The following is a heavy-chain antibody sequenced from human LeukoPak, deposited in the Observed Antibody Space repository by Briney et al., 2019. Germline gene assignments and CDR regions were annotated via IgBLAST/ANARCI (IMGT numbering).Heavy chain of an antibody. V-gene: IGHV1-69*04. CDR2: MIPLLRTT. CDR1: GDTFSSYA. D-gene: IGHD6-19*01. CDR3: ARDPRLQLRSNYYYYCLDV. J-gene: IGHJ6*02. Sequence: SVKVSCKASGDTFSSYAISWVRQAPGQGFEWMGRMIPLLRTTTFYAQKLQGRVTITADRYTSTAYMELSSLTSEDSAVYYCARDPRLQLRSNYYYYCLDVWGRGTTVTVSS.